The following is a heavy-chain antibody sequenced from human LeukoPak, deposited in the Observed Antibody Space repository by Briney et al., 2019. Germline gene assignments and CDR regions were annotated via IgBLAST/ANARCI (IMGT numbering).Heavy chain of an antibody. V-gene: IGHV4-31*03. CDR3: ARESRYSPCDY. Sequence: PSETLSLTCTVSGGSISSGGYYWSWIRQHPGKGLEWIGYVYYSGSAYYNPSLKSRVTISVDTSKNQFSLKLSSVTAADTAVYYCARESRYSPCDYWGQGTLVTVSS. CDR2: VYYSGSA. D-gene: IGHD1-26*01. J-gene: IGHJ4*02. CDR1: GGSISSGGYY.